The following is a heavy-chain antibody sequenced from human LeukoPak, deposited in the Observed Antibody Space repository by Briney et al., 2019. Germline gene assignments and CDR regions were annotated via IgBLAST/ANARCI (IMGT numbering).Heavy chain of an antibody. V-gene: IGHV3-9*01. CDR1: GFTFDDYA. Sequence: GGSLRLSCAASGFTFDDYAMHWVRQAPGKGLEWVSGISWNSGSIGYADSVKGRFTISRDNAKNSLYLQMNSLRAEDTALYYCAKDMTDYYDSSGYLFDYWGQGTLVTVSS. J-gene: IGHJ4*02. D-gene: IGHD3-22*01. CDR2: ISWNSGSI. CDR3: AKDMTDYYDSSGYLFDY.